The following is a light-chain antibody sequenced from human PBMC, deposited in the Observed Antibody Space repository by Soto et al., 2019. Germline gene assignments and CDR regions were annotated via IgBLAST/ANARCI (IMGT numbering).Light chain of an antibody. J-gene: IGKJ2*01. CDR1: QKIANNF. CDR3: QQYGRSPFT. Sequence: EIVLTQSPGTLSLSPGERATLSCRASQKIANNFLAWFQQKPGLAPRLLIHGASTRASGVPDRFSGGGSGTDFVLTISRLEPEDFAVYHCQQYGRSPFTFGQGTKLQIK. CDR2: GAS. V-gene: IGKV3-20*01.